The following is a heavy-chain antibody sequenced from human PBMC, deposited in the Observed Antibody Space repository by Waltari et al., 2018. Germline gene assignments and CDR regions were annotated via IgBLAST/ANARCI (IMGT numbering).Heavy chain of an antibody. CDR3: ARGDLHYGSSGFFY. CDR2: IHHSGTT. D-gene: IGHD3-22*01. J-gene: IGHJ4*02. V-gene: IGHV4-34*01. Sequence: QVQLHQWGAGLLKPSETLSLTCGVSGGSFNDYYWTWIRQPPGKGLEWIGEIHHSGTTDYNPSLNSRLTMSGDTSKKQISLKMSSGTAADTAVYYCARGDLHYGSSGFFYWGQRALVTVSS. CDR1: GGSFNDYY.